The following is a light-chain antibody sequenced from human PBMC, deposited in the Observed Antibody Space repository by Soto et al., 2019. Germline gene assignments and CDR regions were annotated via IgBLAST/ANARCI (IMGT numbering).Light chain of an antibody. J-gene: IGKJ5*01. V-gene: IGKV3-20*01. CDR1: QSVSSSY. CDR2: GAS. CDR3: QQYGSSPPVT. Sequence: EIVLTQSPGTLSLSPGERATLPCRASQSVSSSYLAWYQQKPGQAPRLLIYGASGRATGIPDRFSGSGSGTDFTLTINRLEPEDFAVYYCQQYGSSPPVTFGQGTRLEIK.